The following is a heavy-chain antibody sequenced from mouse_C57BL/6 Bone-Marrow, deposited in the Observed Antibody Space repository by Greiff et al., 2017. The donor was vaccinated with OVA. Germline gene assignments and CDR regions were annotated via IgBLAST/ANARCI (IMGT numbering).Heavy chain of an antibody. CDR3: ATPFYYDYNGYYFDY. CDR1: GYTFTSYW. V-gene: IGHV1-69*01. CDR2: IDPSDSYT. D-gene: IGHD2-4*01. Sequence: QVQLQQPGAELVMPGASVKLSCKASGYTFTSYWMHWVKQRPGQGLEWIGEIDPSDSYTNYNQKFKGKSTLTVDKSSSTAYMQLSSLTSEASAVYYCATPFYYDYNGYYFDYWGQGTTLTVSS. J-gene: IGHJ2*01.